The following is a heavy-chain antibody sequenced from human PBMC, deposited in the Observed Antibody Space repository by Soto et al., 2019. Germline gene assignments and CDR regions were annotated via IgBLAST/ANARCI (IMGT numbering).Heavy chain of an antibody. CDR2: ISYDGSNK. CDR3: AKDHQLGGY. D-gene: IGHD2-2*01. J-gene: IGHJ4*02. V-gene: IGHV3-30*18. CDR1: GFTFSSYG. Sequence: QVQLVESGGGVVQPGRSLRLSCAASGFTFSSYGMHWVRQAPGKGLEWVAVISYDGSNKYYADSVKGRFTISRDNSKNTLYLQMNSLIAEDTAVYYCAKDHQLGGYWCQGTLVTVSS.